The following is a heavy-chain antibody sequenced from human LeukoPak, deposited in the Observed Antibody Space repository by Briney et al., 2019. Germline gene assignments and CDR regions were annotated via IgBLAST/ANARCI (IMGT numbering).Heavy chain of an antibody. Sequence: PGGSLRLSCTASGFTFSTYAMTWVRQAPGKGLEWVSVISHGGDSAWYADSVKGRFTISRDNSKSTLFLQMSGLRAEDTAVYYCARNGALGSCSGGSCPFDHWGQGTLVTVSS. V-gene: IGHV3-23*01. CDR1: GFTFSTYA. J-gene: IGHJ4*02. CDR3: ARNGALGSCSGGSCPFDH. CDR2: ISHGGDSA. D-gene: IGHD2-15*01.